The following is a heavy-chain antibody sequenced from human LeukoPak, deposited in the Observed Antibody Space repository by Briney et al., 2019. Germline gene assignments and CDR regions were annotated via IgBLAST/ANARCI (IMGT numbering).Heavy chain of an antibody. Sequence: PSQTLSLTCTVSGGSISSGGYYWSWIRQHPGKGLEWIGYIYYSGSTYYNPSLKSRVTISVDTSKNQFSLKLSSVTAADTAVYYCARFSSGYYRNFDYWGQGTLVTVSS. CDR3: ARFSSGYYRNFDY. D-gene: IGHD3-22*01. V-gene: IGHV4-31*03. J-gene: IGHJ4*02. CDR1: GGSISSGGYY. CDR2: IYYSGST.